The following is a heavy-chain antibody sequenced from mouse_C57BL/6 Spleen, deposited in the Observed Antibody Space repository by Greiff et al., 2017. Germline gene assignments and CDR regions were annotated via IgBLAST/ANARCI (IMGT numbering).Heavy chain of an antibody. CDR1: GYTFTSYG. CDR2: IYPRSGNT. CDR3: AREDGYDGLDFAY. Sequence: QVQLQQSGAELARPGASVKLSCKASGYTFTSYGISWVKQRTGQGLEWIGEIYPRSGNTYYNEKFKGKATLTADKSSSTAYMELRSLTSEDSAVYFCAREDGYDGLDFAYWGQGTLVTVSA. V-gene: IGHV1-81*01. D-gene: IGHD2-2*01. J-gene: IGHJ3*01.